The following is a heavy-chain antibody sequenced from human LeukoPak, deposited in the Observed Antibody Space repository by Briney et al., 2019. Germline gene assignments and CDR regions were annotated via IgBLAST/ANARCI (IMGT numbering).Heavy chain of an antibody. CDR1: GGSINSYY. V-gene: IGHV4-59*08. Sequence: SETLSLTCTVSGGSINSYYWSWIRQPRGKGLEGSGYIYYSGSTNYNPSLKSRVTISVDTSKNQFSLKLSSVTAADTAVYYCASNYYGSGSLDYWGQGNLVTVSS. CDR2: IYYSGST. CDR3: ASNYYGSGSLDY. J-gene: IGHJ4*02. D-gene: IGHD3-10*01.